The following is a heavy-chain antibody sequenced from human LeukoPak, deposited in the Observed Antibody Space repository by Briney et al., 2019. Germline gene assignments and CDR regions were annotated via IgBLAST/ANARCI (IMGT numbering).Heavy chain of an antibody. CDR2: IYHSGST. Sequence: SETLSLTCTVSGYSISSGYYWGWIRQPPGKGLEWIGSIYHSGSTYYNPSLKSRVTISVDTSKNQFSLKLSSVTAADTAVYYCARDRRWLQLRGYFDYWGQGTLVTVSS. D-gene: IGHD5-24*01. J-gene: IGHJ4*02. CDR3: ARDRRWLQLRGYFDY. V-gene: IGHV4-38-2*02. CDR1: GYSISSGYY.